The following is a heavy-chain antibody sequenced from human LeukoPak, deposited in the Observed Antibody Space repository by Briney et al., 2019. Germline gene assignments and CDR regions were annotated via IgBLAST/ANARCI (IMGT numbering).Heavy chain of an antibody. Sequence: SGGSLRLSCAASGFSFSSYEMIWVRQAPGKGLEWISYISSSGGNIYYADSVKGRFTISRDNAKNSLYLQMNSLRVEDTAVYYCARAKTIFGVEPDYYFDYWGQGTLVSVSS. J-gene: IGHJ4*02. D-gene: IGHD3-3*01. CDR1: GFSFSSYE. CDR3: ARAKTIFGVEPDYYFDY. V-gene: IGHV3-48*03. CDR2: ISSSGGNI.